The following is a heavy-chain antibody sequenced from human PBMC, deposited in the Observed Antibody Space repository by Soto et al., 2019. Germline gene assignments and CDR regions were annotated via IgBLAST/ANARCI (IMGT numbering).Heavy chain of an antibody. V-gene: IGHV3-23*01. Sequence: GGSLRLSCAASGFTFSDYGMRWVRQAPGKGLEWVSAISVSGSTFYADSVNGRFTISRENSKNTLYLQMNSLRAEDTPVYYCAKYYLRWAQSCGQGPLATVS. J-gene: IGHJ5*02. CDR3: AKYYLRWAQS. D-gene: IGHD3-10*01. CDR2: ISVSGST. CDR1: GFTFSDYG.